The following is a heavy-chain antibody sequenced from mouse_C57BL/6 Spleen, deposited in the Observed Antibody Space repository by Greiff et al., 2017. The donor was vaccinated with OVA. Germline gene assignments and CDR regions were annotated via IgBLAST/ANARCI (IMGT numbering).Heavy chain of an antibody. CDR3: ARRRQLRPPYYAMDY. CDR1: GYTFTGYW. Sequence: QVQLQQSGAELMKPGASVKLSCKATGYTFTGYWIEWVKQRPGHGLEWIGEILPGSGSTNYNEKFKGKATFTADTSSNPAYMQLSSLTTEDSAIYDCARRRQLRPPYYAMDYWGQGTSVTVSS. D-gene: IGHD3-2*02. V-gene: IGHV1-9*01. J-gene: IGHJ4*01. CDR2: ILPGSGST.